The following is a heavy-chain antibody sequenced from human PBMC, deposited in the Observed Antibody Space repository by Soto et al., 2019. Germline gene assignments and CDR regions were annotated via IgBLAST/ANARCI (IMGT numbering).Heavy chain of an antibody. CDR3: ARDDSSGYYYFDY. V-gene: IGHV1-3*01. J-gene: IGHJ4*02. CDR1: GYTFTTYA. CDR2: INAGNGNT. D-gene: IGHD3-22*01. Sequence: ASVKVSCKASGYTFTTYAMHWVRQAPGQRLEWMGWINAGNGNTKYSQKFQGRVTITGDTSASTAYMELSSLRSEDTAVYYCARDDSSGYYYFDYWGQGTLVTSPQ.